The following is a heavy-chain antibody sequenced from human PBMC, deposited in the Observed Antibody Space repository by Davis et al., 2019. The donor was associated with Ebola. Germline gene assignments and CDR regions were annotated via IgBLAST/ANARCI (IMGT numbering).Heavy chain of an antibody. Sequence: MPSETLSLTCTVPGGSISSYYWSWIRQPPGKGLEWIGYIYYSGSTNYNPSLKSRVTISVDTSKNQFSLKLSSVTAADTAVYYCARDLSFTAVAGNNWFDPWGQGTLVTVSS. D-gene: IGHD6-19*01. V-gene: IGHV4-59*12. CDR1: GGSISSYY. CDR2: IYYSGST. CDR3: ARDLSFTAVAGNNWFDP. J-gene: IGHJ5*02.